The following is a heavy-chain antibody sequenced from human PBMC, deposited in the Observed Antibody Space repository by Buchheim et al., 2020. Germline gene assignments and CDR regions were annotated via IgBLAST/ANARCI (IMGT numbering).Heavy chain of an antibody. J-gene: IGHJ4*02. CDR2: IDPDDSYS. CDR1: GYTFTSNW. Sequence: EVQLVQSGAEVKKPGESLRISCKGFGYTFTSNWISWVRQMPGKGLEWMGRIDPDDSYSNYSPSFQGHVTISADKSISTAYPHWRSLKASDTAMYYCARQDCSSGVCYFFDHWGQGTL. V-gene: IGHV5-10-1*03. D-gene: IGHD2-8*01. CDR3: ARQDCSSGVCYFFDH.